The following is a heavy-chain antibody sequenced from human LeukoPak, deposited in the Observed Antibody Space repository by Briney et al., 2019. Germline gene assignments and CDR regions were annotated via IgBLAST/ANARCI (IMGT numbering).Heavy chain of an antibody. CDR1: GFTVSNNS. J-gene: IGHJ4*02. Sequence: PGGSLRLSCAASGFTVSNNSMSWVRQAPGKGLEWVSTFYSGGSTYYADPVKGRFTISRDNSKNTLYLQMNSLRVEDTAVYYCARGALDWMNYFDYWGQGTLVTVSS. CDR2: FYSGGST. D-gene: IGHD3-9*01. V-gene: IGHV3-53*01. CDR3: ARGALDWMNYFDY.